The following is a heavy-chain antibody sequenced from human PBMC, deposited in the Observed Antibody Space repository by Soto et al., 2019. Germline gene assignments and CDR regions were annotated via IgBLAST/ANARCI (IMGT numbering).Heavy chain of an antibody. J-gene: IGHJ6*02. CDR1: GYSFTSYS. V-gene: IGHV5-51*01. Sequence: EVQLVQSRAEVKKPGESLKISCKGSGYSFTSYSIGWVRQMPGKGLEWMGIIYPVDSDTRYSPSFQGQVTISADKSISTAYLQWSSLKASDTAMYYCARLGDYGSGSRKSMDVWGQGTTVTVSS. CDR3: ARLGDYGSGSRKSMDV. D-gene: IGHD3-10*01. CDR2: IYPVDSDT.